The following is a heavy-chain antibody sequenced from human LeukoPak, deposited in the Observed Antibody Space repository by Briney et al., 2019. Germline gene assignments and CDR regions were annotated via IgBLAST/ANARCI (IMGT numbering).Heavy chain of an antibody. V-gene: IGHV3-7*03. J-gene: IGHJ3*02. D-gene: IGHD3-10*01. CDR1: GFTFSSYW. CDR2: IKQDGSEK. Sequence: GGSLRLSCAASGFTFSSYWMSWVRQAPGKGLGWVANIKQDGSEKYYVDSVKDRFTISRDNAKNSLYLQMNSLRAEDTAVYYCARDAAWFGELLDAFDIWGQGTMVTVSS. CDR3: ARDAAWFGELLDAFDI.